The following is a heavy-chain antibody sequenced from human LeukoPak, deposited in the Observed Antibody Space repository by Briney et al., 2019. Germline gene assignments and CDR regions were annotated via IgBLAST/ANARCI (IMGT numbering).Heavy chain of an antibody. J-gene: IGHJ4*02. CDR2: IYYSGST. Sequence: SETLSLTCAVYVGSFSGYYWTWIRQPPGKGLEWIGYIYYSGSTNYNPSLKSRVTISVDTSKNQFSLKLSSVTAADTAVYYCASLTTVTKAFDYWGQGTLVTVSS. CDR1: VGSFSGYY. V-gene: IGHV4-59*01. CDR3: ASLTTVTKAFDY. D-gene: IGHD4-17*01.